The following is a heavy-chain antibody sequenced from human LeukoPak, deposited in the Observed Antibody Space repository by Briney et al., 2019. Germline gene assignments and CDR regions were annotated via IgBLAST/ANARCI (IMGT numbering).Heavy chain of an antibody. CDR2: IIPILGIA. D-gene: IGHD3-3*01. V-gene: IGHV1-69*02. CDR3: ATAPRRYDFWSGLVVDY. Sequence: SVKVSCKASGVTFSSYTISWVRQAPGQGLEWMGRIIPILGIANYAQKFQGRVTMTEDTSTDTAYMELSSLRSEDTAVYYCATAPRRYDFWSGLVVDYWGQGTLVTVSS. J-gene: IGHJ4*02. CDR1: GVTFSSYT.